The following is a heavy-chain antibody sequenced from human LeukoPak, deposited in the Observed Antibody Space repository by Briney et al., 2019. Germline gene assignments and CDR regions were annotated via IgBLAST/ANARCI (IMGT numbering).Heavy chain of an antibody. CDR2: IIPIFGTA. Sequence: SVKVSCKASGGTFSSYAISWVRQAPGQGLEWMGRIIPIFGTANYAQKFQGRVTITTDESTSTAYMELSSLRSEDTAVYYCARGQGERYYDSSGYFDYWGQGTLVTVSS. CDR1: GGTFSSYA. V-gene: IGHV1-69*05. CDR3: ARGQGERYYDSSGYFDY. D-gene: IGHD3-22*01. J-gene: IGHJ4*02.